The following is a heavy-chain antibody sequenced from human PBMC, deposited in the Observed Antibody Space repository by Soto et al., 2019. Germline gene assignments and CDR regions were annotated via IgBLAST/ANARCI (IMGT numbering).Heavy chain of an antibody. CDR2: INAGNGNT. D-gene: IGHD3-22*01. V-gene: IGHV1-3*01. Sequence: ASVKVSCKASGDTFTSYAMHWVRQAPGQRLEWMGWINAGNGNTKYSQKFQGRVTITRDTSASTAYMELSSLRSEDTAVYYCARGISDYYDSYFFDYWSQGTLVTVSS. CDR3: ARGISDYYDSYFFDY. CDR1: GDTFTSYA. J-gene: IGHJ4*02.